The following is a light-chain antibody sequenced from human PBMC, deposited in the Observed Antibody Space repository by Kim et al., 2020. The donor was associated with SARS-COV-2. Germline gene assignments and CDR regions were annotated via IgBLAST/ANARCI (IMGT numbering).Light chain of an antibody. CDR3: QQRSNWPLRYT. V-gene: IGKV3-11*01. Sequence: SPGESATLSCRASQSVSSYLAWYQQKPGQAPRLLIYDASNRATGIPARFSGSGSGTDFTLTISSLEPEDFAVYYCQQRSNWPLRYTFGQGTKLEI. CDR2: DAS. CDR1: QSVSSY. J-gene: IGKJ2*01.